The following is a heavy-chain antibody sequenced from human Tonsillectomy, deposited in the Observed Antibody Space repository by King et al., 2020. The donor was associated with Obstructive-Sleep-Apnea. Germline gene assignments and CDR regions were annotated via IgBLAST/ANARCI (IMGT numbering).Heavy chain of an antibody. D-gene: IGHD5-24*01. CDR1: GFAFSDYA. J-gene: IGHJ4*02. CDR3: VKDPRRDGYNWFDY. CDR2: VSYKGNTI. Sequence: VQLVESGGGLVQPGGSLRLSCSGSGFAFSDYAMHWVRQAPGKGLEYVSSVSYKGNTISHADSVRGRFTISRDNSKNTLYLQMSSLRAEDTAVYYCVKDPRRDGYNWFDYWGQGTLVTVSS. V-gene: IGHV3-64D*09.